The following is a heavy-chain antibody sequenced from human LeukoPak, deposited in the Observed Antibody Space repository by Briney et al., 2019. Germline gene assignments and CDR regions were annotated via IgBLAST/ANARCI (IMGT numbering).Heavy chain of an antibody. V-gene: IGHV1-69*05. CDR1: GGTFSSYA. CDR2: IIPIFGTA. D-gene: IGHD4-11*01. CDR3: ARVVPDYSNYRIYDY. Sequence: PVKVSCKASGGTFSSYAISWVRQAPGQGLEWMGGIIPIFGTANYAQKFQGRVTMTTDTSTSTAYMELRSLRSDDTAVYYCARVVPDYSNYRIYDYWGQGTLATVSS. J-gene: IGHJ4*02.